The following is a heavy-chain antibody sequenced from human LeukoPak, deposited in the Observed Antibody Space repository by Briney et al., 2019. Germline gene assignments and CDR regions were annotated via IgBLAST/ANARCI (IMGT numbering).Heavy chain of an antibody. CDR1: GGSFSGYY. CDR3: ARGAPDAFDI. CDR2: INHSGST. J-gene: IGHJ3*02. Sequence: SEALSLTCAVYGGSFSGYYWSWIRQPPWKGLEWIGEINHSGSTNYNPSLKSRVTISLDTSKNQFSLKLRSVTAADTAVYYCARGAPDAFDIWGQGTMVTVSS. V-gene: IGHV4-34*01.